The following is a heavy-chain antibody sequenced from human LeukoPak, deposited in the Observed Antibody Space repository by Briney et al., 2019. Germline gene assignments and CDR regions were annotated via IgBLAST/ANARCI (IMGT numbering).Heavy chain of an antibody. Sequence: SGGSLRLSCAASGFTFSSYEMNWVRQAPGKGLEWVSYISSSGSTIYYADSVKGRFTISRDNARNSLYLQMNSLRAEDTAVYYCARLDYYGSGSYFDYWGQGTLVTVSS. CDR3: ARLDYYGSGSYFDY. D-gene: IGHD3-10*01. J-gene: IGHJ4*02. CDR2: ISSSGSTI. V-gene: IGHV3-48*03. CDR1: GFTFSSYE.